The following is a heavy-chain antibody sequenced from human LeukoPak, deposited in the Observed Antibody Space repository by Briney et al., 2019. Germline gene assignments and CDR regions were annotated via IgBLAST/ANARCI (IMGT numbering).Heavy chain of an antibody. CDR2: IYYSGST. D-gene: IGHD1-26*01. CDR1: GGSISSYY. CDR3: ARDSGSYKYFDY. V-gene: IGHV4-59*01. Sequence: PSETLSLTCTVSGGSISSYYWSWIRQPPGKGLEWIGYIYYSGSTNYNPSLKSRVTISVDTSKNQFSLKLSSVTAADTAVYYCARDSGSYKYFDYWAREPWSPSPQ. J-gene: IGHJ4*02.